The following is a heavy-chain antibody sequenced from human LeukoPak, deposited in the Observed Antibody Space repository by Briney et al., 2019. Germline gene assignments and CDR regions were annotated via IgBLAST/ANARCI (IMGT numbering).Heavy chain of an antibody. CDR1: GGSFSGYY. Sequence: SETLSLTCAVYGGSFSGYYWSWIRQPPGKGLEWIGSIYYSGSTYYNPSLKSRVTISVDTSKNQFSLKLSSVTAADTAVYYCARYSNYLYYFDYWGQGTLVTVSS. CDR2: IYYSGST. J-gene: IGHJ4*02. CDR3: ARYSNYLYYFDY. V-gene: IGHV4-34*01. D-gene: IGHD4-11*01.